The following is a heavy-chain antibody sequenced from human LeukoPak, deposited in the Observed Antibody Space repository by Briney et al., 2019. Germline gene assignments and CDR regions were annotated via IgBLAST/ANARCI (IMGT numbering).Heavy chain of an antibody. V-gene: IGHV3-23*01. J-gene: IGHJ4*02. CDR1: GFTFSSSA. D-gene: IGHD5-18*01. CDR3: AKDVRAAMVFGKRELGPFDY. Sequence: GGSLRLSCAASGFTFSSSAMSWVRQAPGKGLEWVSGSSGNGGGTYYADSVKGRFTISRDNAKNTLYLQMNSLRAEDTAVYYCAKDVRAAMVFGKRELGPFDYWGQGTLATVSS. CDR2: SSGNGGGT.